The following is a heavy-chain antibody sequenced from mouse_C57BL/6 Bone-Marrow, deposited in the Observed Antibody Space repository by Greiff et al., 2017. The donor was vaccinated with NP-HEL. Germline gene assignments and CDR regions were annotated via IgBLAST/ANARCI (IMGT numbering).Heavy chain of an antibody. Sequence: EVMLVESGAELVRPGASVKLSCTASGFNIKDDYMHWVKQRPEQGLEWIGWIDPENGDTEYASKFQGKATITADTSSNTAYLQLSSLTSEDTAVYYCTALPFAYWGQGTLVTVSA. V-gene: IGHV14-4*01. CDR1: GFNIKDDY. CDR3: TALPFAY. CDR2: IDPENGDT. J-gene: IGHJ3*01. D-gene: IGHD5-1*01.